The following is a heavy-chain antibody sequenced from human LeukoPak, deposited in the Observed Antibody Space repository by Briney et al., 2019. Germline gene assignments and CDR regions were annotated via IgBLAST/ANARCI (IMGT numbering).Heavy chain of an antibody. CDR1: GFTFSSYS. V-gene: IGHV3-48*04. CDR2: ISSSSSTI. D-gene: IGHD6-6*01. CDR3: ARDSDGSSSYYFDY. Sequence: GGSLRLSCAASGFTFSSYSMNWVRQAPGKGLEWVSYISSSSSTIYYADSVKGRFTISRDNAKNSLYLQMNSLTAEDAAVYYCARDSDGSSSYYFDYWGQGTLVTVSS. J-gene: IGHJ4*02.